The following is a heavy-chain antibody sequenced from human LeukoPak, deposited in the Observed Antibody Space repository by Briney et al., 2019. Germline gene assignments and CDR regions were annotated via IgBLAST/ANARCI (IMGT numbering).Heavy chain of an antibody. CDR3: ARITVVTH. V-gene: IGHV4-38-2*02. CDR2: IYHSGST. Sequence: SGTLSLTCTVSGYSISSGYYWGWIRQPPGKGLEWIGSIYHSGSTYYNPSLKSRVTISVDTSKNQFSLKLSSVTAADTAVYYCARITVVTHWGQGTLVTVSS. CDR1: GYSISSGYY. J-gene: IGHJ4*02. D-gene: IGHD4-23*01.